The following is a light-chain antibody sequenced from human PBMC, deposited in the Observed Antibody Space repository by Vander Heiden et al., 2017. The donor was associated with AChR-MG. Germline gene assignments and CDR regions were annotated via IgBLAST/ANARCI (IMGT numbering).Light chain of an antibody. V-gene: IGLV3-1*01. J-gene: IGLJ2*01. CDR1: KLGDKY. CDR2: QDD. Sequence: SYELTQPPSVSVSPGQTASITCSGDKLGDKYACWYQQKPGQSPVLVIYQDDKRPSGIPERFSGSNSGNTATLTISGTQAMDEADYYCQAWDSSLRVFGGGTKLNVL. CDR3: QAWDSSLRV.